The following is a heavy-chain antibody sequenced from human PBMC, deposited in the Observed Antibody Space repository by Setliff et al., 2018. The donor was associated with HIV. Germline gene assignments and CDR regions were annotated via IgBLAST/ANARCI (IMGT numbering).Heavy chain of an antibody. CDR3: ARARSSGSPDY. J-gene: IGHJ4*02. CDR1: GGSFSGYY. V-gene: IGHV4-34*01. Sequence: SETLSLTCAVYGGSFSGYYWSWIRQPPGKGLEWIGSIYHSGSTNYSPSLKSRVTISVDTSKNQFSLKLSSVTAADTAVYYCARARSSGSPDYWGQGTLVTVSS. CDR2: IYHSGST. D-gene: IGHD3-22*01.